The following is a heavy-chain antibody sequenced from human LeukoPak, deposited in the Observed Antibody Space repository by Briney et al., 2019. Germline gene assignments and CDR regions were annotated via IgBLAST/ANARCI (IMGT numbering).Heavy chain of an antibody. J-gene: IGHJ5*02. D-gene: IGHD3-22*01. CDR1: GGSISSYY. CDR3: ARAGDIHPSLDYYYDSRASP. Sequence: RASETVSLICTVSGGSISSYYWSWIRQPPGQGLEWIGYIYYTVSTNYNPSLKSRVTISVDTSKNQFSLKLSSVTAADTAVYYCARAGDIHPSLDYYYDSRASPWGQGTLVTVSS. V-gene: IGHV4-59*01. CDR2: IYYTVST.